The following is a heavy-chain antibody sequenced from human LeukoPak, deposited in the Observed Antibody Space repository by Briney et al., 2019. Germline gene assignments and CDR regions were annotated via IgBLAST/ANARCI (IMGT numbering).Heavy chain of an antibody. CDR2: ISDGVWT. J-gene: IGHJ4*02. V-gene: IGHV3-23*01. CDR1: GFTFSSYA. CDR3: AKECDYGNTSHMPCY. Sequence: GGSLRLSCAASGFTFSSYAMSWVRQAPGKGLEWVSSISDGVWTAYTDAVKGRFFISRETVTNTLYLQMNSLRVEDTAVYYCAKECDYGNTSHMPCYWGQGTLVTVSS. D-gene: IGHD4-17*01.